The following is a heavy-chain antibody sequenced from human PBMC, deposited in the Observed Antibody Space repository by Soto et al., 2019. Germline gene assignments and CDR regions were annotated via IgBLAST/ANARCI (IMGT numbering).Heavy chain of an antibody. CDR2: IGTAGDT. J-gene: IGHJ4*02. CDR3: ARGRGPTWFDY. V-gene: IGHV3-13*01. Sequence: GGSLRLSCAASGFTFSSYDMHWVRQATGKGLEWVSAIGTAGDTYYPGSVKGRFTISRENAKNSLYLQMNGLRAEDTAVYYCARGRGPTWFDYWGQGTLVTVSS. CDR1: GFTFSSYD. D-gene: IGHD1-26*01.